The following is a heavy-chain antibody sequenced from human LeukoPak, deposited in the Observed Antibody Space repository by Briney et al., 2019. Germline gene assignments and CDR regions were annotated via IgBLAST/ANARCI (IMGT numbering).Heavy chain of an antibody. V-gene: IGHV1-69*04. J-gene: IGHJ6*02. CDR1: GDTFSSYA. CDR2: IIPILGKA. D-gene: IGHD5-24*01. Sequence: ASVKVSCKASGDTFSSYAISWVRQAPGQGLEWMGRIIPILGKANYAQKFQGRVTITADKSTSTAYMELSSLRSEDTAVYYCAVGSVEMATTQVGYYYYYGMDVWGQGTTVTVSS. CDR3: AVGSVEMATTQVGYYYYYGMDV.